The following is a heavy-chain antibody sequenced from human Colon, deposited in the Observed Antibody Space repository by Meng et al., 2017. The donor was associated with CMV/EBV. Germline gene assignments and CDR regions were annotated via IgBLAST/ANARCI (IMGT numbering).Heavy chain of an antibody. CDR2: VNAENGDT. V-gene: IGHV1-18*01. D-gene: IGHD3-10*01. Sequence: ASVKVSCKAYGYTFSNYGMSWVRQAPGQGLEWLGWVNAENGDTNYAQKVQDRVAMTADTSTSTAYMELRSLRSDDTAVYFCAKQGVAPDMVAPYNYHPFDVWGQGTTVTVSS. CDR3: AKQGVAPDMVAPYNYHPFDV. J-gene: IGHJ6*02. CDR1: GYTFSNYG.